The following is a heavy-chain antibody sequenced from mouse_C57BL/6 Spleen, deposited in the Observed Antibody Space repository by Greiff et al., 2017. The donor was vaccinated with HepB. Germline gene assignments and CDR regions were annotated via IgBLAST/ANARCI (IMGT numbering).Heavy chain of an antibody. CDR3: ARGGDGVMDY. Sequence: QVQLQQPGAELVRPGSSVKLSCKASGYTFTSYWMEWVKQRPGQGLEWIGNIYPSDSETHYNQKFKDKATLTVDKSSSTAYMQLSSLTSEDSAVYYCARGGDGVMDYWGQGTSVTVSS. CDR1: GYTFTSYW. CDR2: IYPSDSET. J-gene: IGHJ4*01. D-gene: IGHD1-1*02. V-gene: IGHV1-61*01.